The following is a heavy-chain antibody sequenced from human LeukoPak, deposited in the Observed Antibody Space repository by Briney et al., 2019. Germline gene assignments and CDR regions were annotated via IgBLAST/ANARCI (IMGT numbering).Heavy chain of an antibody. CDR2: INHSGST. V-gene: IGHV4-34*01. J-gene: IGHJ4*02. CDR1: GGSFSCYY. CDR3: ARGPSGSYSSRIDY. Sequence: SETLSLTCAVYGGSFSCYYWSWIRQPPGKGLEWIGQINHSGSTNYNPSLKSRVTIPEDTSKNQFSLKLSSVTAADTAVYYCARGPSGSYSSRIDYWGQGTLVTVSS. D-gene: IGHD3-16*01.